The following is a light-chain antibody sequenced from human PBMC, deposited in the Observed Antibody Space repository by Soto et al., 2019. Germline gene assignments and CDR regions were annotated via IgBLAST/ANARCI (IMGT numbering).Light chain of an antibody. CDR3: IQDFTYPLN. CDR1: QGIRTD. Sequence: AIQMTQSPSSLSASVGDRVTITCRASQGIRTDLGWYQQKPGKASKLLIYATSILQSGVPSRFSGCTSGTDFTLNISSLQPEDFATYYCIQDFTYPLNCGGGPKVEIK. J-gene: IGKJ4*01. CDR2: ATS. V-gene: IGKV1-6*01.